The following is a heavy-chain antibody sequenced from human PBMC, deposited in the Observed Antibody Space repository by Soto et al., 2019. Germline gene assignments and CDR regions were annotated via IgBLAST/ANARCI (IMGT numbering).Heavy chain of an antibody. V-gene: IGHV4-59*01. CDR2: IYYSGNT. D-gene: IGHD5-12*01. CDR1: GGSISYYS. Sequence: SETLSLTCTVSGGSISYYSWGWIRQPPGKGLEWIGSIYYSGNTHYNPSLKSRVTISVDTSMNQFSLNLDSVTAVDSPVYYCVRGGYVHAFDYWGQGALVTVSS. J-gene: IGHJ4*02. CDR3: VRGGYVHAFDY.